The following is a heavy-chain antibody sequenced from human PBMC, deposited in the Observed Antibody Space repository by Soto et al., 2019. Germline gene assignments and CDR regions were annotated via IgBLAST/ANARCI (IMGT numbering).Heavy chain of an antibody. D-gene: IGHD3-3*01. Sequence: GGSLRLSCAASGFTFSSYWMHWVRQAPGKGLVWVSRINSDGSSTSYADSVKGRFTISRDNAKNTLYLQMNSLRAEDTAVYYCARDPYYDFWSGTDNYGMDVWGQGTTVTVSS. J-gene: IGHJ6*02. V-gene: IGHV3-74*01. CDR1: GFTFSSYW. CDR2: INSDGSST. CDR3: ARDPYYDFWSGTDNYGMDV.